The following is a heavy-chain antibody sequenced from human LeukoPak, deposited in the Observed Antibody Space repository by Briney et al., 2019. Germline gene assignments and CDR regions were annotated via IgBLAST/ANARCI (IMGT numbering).Heavy chain of an antibody. D-gene: IGHD4-17*01. CDR3: ARATMTTVTTGLVN. V-gene: IGHV1-69*13. Sequence: ASVKVSCKASGGTFSSYAIGWVRQAPGQGLEWMGGIIPIFGTANYAQKFQGRVTITADESTSTAYMELSSLRSEDTAVYYCARATMTTVTTGLVNWGQGTLVTVSS. CDR2: IIPIFGTA. CDR1: GGTFSSYA. J-gene: IGHJ4*02.